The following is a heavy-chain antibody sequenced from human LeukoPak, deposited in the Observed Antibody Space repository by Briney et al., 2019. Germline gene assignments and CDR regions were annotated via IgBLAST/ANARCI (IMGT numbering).Heavy chain of an antibody. V-gene: IGHV3-15*01. CDR2: IKSKTDGGTT. CDR3: TVPYYYDSSGFPDY. Sequence: GGSLRLSCAASGFTFSNAWMSWVLQAPGKGLEWVGRIKSKTDGGTTDYAAPVKGRFTISRDDSKNTLYLQMNSLKTEDTAVYYCTVPYYYDSSGFPDYWGQGTLVTVSS. D-gene: IGHD3-22*01. CDR1: GFTFSNAW. J-gene: IGHJ4*02.